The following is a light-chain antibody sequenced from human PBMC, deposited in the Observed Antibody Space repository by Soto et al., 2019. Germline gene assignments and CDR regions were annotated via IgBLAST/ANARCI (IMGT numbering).Light chain of an antibody. CDR3: QQRDYWQVT. Sequence: EIMLTQSPASLSVSPGERATLSCRASQSVNNNLAWYQQKRGQAPRLLIYGASTRATGIPGRFRGSGSGTEFTLTITSLQSEDFAVYYCQQRDYWQVTFGQGTRLEIK. CDR1: QSVNNN. CDR2: GAS. V-gene: IGKV3-15*01. J-gene: IGKJ5*01.